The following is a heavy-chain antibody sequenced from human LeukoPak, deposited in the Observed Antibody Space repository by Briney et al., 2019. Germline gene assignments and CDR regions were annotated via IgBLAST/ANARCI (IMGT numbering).Heavy chain of an antibody. J-gene: IGHJ5*02. CDR2: IYTSGST. CDR1: GGSISSYY. Sequence: SETLSLTCTVSGGSISSYYWSWIRQPAGKGLEWIGRIYTSGSTNYNPSLKSRVTMSVDTSKNQFSLKLSSVTAADTAVYYCARDRPGYCSSTSCYWWFDPWGQGTLVTVSS. D-gene: IGHD2-2*01. CDR3: ARDRPGYCSSTSCYWWFDP. V-gene: IGHV4-4*07.